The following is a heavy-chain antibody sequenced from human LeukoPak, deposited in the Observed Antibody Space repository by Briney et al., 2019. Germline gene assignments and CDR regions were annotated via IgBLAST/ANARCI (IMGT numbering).Heavy chain of an antibody. J-gene: IGHJ6*03. D-gene: IGHD3-10*01. Sequence: PGGSLRLSCAASGFTFSTYDMNWVRQAPGKGLEWVSSISSSSSYIYYADSVKGRFAISRDNAKNSLYLQINSLRAEDTAVYFCARAPGSGSPHYYYYYMDVWGKGTTVTVSS. CDR1: GFTFSTYD. V-gene: IGHV3-21*01. CDR2: ISSSSSYI. CDR3: ARAPGSGSPHYYYYYMDV.